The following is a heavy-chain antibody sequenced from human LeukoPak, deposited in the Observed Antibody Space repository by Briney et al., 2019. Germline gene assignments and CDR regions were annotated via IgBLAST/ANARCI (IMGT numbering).Heavy chain of an antibody. CDR3: ARDGGTGYYRGLDY. Sequence: ASVRVSCKASGYTFTGYYMHWVRQAPGQGLEWMGWINPNSGGTNYAQKFQGRVTMTRDTSISTAYMELSRLRSDDTAVYYCARDGGTGYYRGLDYWGQGTLVTVSS. V-gene: IGHV1-2*02. D-gene: IGHD3-9*01. J-gene: IGHJ4*02. CDR2: INPNSGGT. CDR1: GYTFTGYY.